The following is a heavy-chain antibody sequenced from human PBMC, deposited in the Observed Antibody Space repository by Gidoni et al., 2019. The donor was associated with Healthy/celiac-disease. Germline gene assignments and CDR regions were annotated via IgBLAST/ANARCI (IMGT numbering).Heavy chain of an antibody. CDR1: GFTFDEYA. CDR2: ISWNSGSI. Sequence: EVQLVESGGGLVQSGGSLRLSGAAAGFTFDEYAMHWVRQDPGKGLGWVSGISWNSGSIGYADSVKGRFTISRDNAKNSLYLQMNSLRAEDTALYYCAKDSRGIVGATTSYFDYWGQGTLVTVSS. J-gene: IGHJ4*02. V-gene: IGHV3-9*01. D-gene: IGHD1-26*01. CDR3: AKDSRGIVGATTSYFDY.